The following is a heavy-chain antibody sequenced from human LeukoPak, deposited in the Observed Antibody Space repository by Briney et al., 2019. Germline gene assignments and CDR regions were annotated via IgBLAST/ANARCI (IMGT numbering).Heavy chain of an antibody. CDR3: AKGNNAYGTFDY. V-gene: IGHV3-23*01. CDR2: ISGGGAST. Sequence: GGTLRLSCAASGFTFSSFGMNWVRQTPWKGLEWVSSISGGGASTYYADSVKGRFTISRDNSKNTLYLQMTSLRAEDTALYYCAKGNNAYGTFDYWGQGTLVTVSS. J-gene: IGHJ4*02. CDR1: GFTFSSFG. D-gene: IGHD5-12*01.